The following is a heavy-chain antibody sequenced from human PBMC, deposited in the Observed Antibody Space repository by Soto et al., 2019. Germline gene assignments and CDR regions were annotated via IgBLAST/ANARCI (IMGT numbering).Heavy chain of an antibody. CDR2: IYYSGST. J-gene: IGHJ4*02. Sequence: PSETLSLPWTVSGGSISSYYWSWIRQPPGKGLEWIGHIYYSGSTNYTPALKSRVTISVDTSKNQFSLKLSSVTAADTAVYYCAGQTGYNEPFDYWGQGTLVTVSS. CDR3: AGQTGYNEPFDY. CDR1: GGSISSYY. V-gene: IGHV4-59*01. D-gene: IGHD1-20*01.